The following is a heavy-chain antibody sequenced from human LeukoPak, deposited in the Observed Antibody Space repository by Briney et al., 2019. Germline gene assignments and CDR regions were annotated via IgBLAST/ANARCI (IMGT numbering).Heavy chain of an antibody. D-gene: IGHD4-4*01. Sequence: AGGSLRLSCAASGFTFSSCAMHWVRQAPGKGLEWVAVISYDGSNKYYADSVKGRFTISRDNSKNTLYLQMNSLRAEDTAVYYCARENPTSTYSTYDYWGQGTLVTVSS. J-gene: IGHJ4*02. CDR3: ARENPTSTYSTYDY. V-gene: IGHV3-30-3*01. CDR2: ISYDGSNK. CDR1: GFTFSSCA.